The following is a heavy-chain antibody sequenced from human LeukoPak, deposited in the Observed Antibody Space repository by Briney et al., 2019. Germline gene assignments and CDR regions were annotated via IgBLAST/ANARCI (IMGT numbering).Heavy chain of an antibody. D-gene: IGHD5-24*01. Sequence: SETLSLTCTVSGGSISSYYWSWIRQPPGKGPEWIGYIYYSGSTNYNPSLKSRVTISVDTSKNQFSLKLSSVTAADTAVYYCARDRHQVGRGYYYYYYMDVWGKGTTVTVSS. CDR3: ARDRHQVGRGYYYYYYMDV. V-gene: IGHV4-59*01. CDR2: IYYSGST. CDR1: GGSISSYY. J-gene: IGHJ6*03.